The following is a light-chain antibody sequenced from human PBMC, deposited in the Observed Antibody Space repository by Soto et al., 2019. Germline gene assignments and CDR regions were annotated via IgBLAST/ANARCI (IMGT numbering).Light chain of an antibody. J-gene: IGKJ4*01. CDR1: QDIGGT. Sequence: EIVVTQCPATLSLSPGEGATLSCGASQDIGGTLAWYQQQPAHTPRLLIYDTSTTATSVPPTFSGSRSGAEFTPPISSLQPADFAVYYCHHYVNWQLTFGGGTKVDIK. CDR2: DTS. V-gene: IGKV3-15*01. CDR3: HHYVNWQLT.